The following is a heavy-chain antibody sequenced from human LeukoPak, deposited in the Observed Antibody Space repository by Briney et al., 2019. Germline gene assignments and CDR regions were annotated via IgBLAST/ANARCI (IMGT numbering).Heavy chain of an antibody. CDR1: GFTFRNYA. V-gene: IGHV3-23*01. J-gene: IGHJ5*02. CDR3: AKAAYGDYVNWFDP. Sequence: GGSRRLSCAASGFTFRNYAMNWVRQAPGKGLEWVSSIAATSGSTYYADSVKGRFTISGDNSKNTLYLQMNSLRAEDTALYYCAKAAYGDYVNWFDPWGQGTLVTVSS. CDR2: IAATSGST. D-gene: IGHD4-17*01.